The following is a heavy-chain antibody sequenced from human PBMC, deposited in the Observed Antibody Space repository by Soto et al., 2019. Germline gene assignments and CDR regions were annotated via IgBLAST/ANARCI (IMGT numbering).Heavy chain of an antibody. J-gene: IGHJ6*02. Sequence: KPSETLSLTCTVSGDSISSYYWSWIRQSAGKGLEWIGRIYSSGRTNYNPSLKSRVTMSVDTSNNQFSLKLSSVTAADTAVYYCARVGVVPAADPYYYYGMDVWGQGTTVTVSS. CDR3: ARVGVVPAADPYYYYGMDV. CDR2: IYSSGRT. CDR1: GDSISSYY. D-gene: IGHD2-2*01. V-gene: IGHV4-4*07.